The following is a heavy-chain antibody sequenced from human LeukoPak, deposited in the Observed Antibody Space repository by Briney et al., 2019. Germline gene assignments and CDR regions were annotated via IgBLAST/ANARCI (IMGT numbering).Heavy chain of an antibody. CDR1: GGSINGYY. D-gene: IGHD6-6*01. V-gene: IGHV4-4*07. CDR3: ARQGGGAARVFDY. CDR2: IYNSESI. J-gene: IGHJ4*02. Sequence: SETLSLTCTVSGGSINGYYWSWIRQPAGKGLEWIGRIYNSESINYNPSLKSRVTMSIDTSKSQFSLKLNSVTAADTAVYYCARQGGGAARVFDYWGQGTLVTVSS.